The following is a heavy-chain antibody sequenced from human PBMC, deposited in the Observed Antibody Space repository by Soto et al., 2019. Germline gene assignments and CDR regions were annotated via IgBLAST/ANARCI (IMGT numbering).Heavy chain of an antibody. CDR3: ARQGIGNLHGLVDV. CDR1: VGSIDGYN. CDR2: VYYNGGS. V-gene: IGHV4-59*08. Sequence: QVQLQESGPGLVKPSETLSLTCTVSVGSIDGYNCAWIRQPPGKALEWVGYVYYNGGSSYNPSLKSRGSLSVDTSKRQFALQLRSVTAADTAVYYCARQGIGNLHGLVDVWGRGTTVTVSS. J-gene: IGHJ6*02. D-gene: IGHD3-10*01.